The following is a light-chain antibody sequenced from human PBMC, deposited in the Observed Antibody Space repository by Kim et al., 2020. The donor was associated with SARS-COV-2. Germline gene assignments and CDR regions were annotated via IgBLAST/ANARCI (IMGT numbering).Light chain of an antibody. CDR1: QSVTSNY. Sequence: EIVLTQSPGTLSVSPGERATLSCRASQSVTSNYLAWYQQKRGQAPRLLIYGASIRATGIPDRFSGSGSRTDFTPTISRLEPEDFAVYYCQHYGSSPLTFGQGTKVDIK. J-gene: IGKJ1*01. CDR2: GAS. V-gene: IGKV3-20*01. CDR3: QHYGSSPLT.